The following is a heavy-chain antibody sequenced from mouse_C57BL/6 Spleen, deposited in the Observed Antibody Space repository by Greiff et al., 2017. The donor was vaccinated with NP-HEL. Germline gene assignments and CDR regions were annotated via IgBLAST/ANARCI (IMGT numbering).Heavy chain of an antibody. CDR3: ARSGHYAMDY. CDR1: GYTLTSYW. J-gene: IGHJ4*01. D-gene: IGHD3-1*01. CDR2: IDPNSGGT. Sequence: QVQLKQPGAELVKPGASVKLSCKASGYTLTSYWMHWVKQRPGRGLEWIGRIDPNSGGTKYNEKFKSKATLTVDKPSSTAYMQLSSLTSEDSAVYYCARSGHYAMDYWGQGTSVTVSS. V-gene: IGHV1-72*01.